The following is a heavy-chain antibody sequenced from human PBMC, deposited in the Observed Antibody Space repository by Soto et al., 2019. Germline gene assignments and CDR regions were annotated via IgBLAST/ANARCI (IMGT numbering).Heavy chain of an antibody. Sequence: QVQLQESGPRLVRPSQTLSLTCSVSGISITSFNGYWGWIRQHPGKGLEWIGYIYYTGSTYYNPSLRGRVTLSFHPSKNQFSLNLTSVNVADTAVYFCARVPVWPDAFDLWGPGTMVTVSS. CDR2: IYYTGST. CDR3: ARVPVWPDAFDL. J-gene: IGHJ3*01. V-gene: IGHV4-31*03. CDR1: GISITSFNGY.